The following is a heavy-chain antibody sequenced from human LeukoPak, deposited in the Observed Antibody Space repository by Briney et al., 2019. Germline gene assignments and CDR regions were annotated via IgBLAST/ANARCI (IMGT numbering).Heavy chain of an antibody. CDR3: AELGITMIGGV. CDR1: GVTFSNYN. V-gene: IGHV3-21*01. J-gene: IGHJ6*04. D-gene: IGHD3-10*02. Sequence: PGGSLRLSCVASGVTFSNYNMSWVRQAPGKGLERVSSITSSSTYIFYADSVKGRFTISRDNAKNSLYLQMNSLRAEDTAVYYCAELGITMIGGVWGKGTTVTISS. CDR2: ITSSSTYI.